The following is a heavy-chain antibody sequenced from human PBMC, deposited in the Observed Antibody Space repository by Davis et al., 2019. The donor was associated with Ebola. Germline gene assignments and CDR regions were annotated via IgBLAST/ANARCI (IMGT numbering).Heavy chain of an antibody. Sequence: PGGSLRLSCAASGFTFSSYAMSWVRQAPGKGLEWVSAISGSGGSTYYADSVKGRFTISRDNSKNTLYLQMNSLRAEDTAVYYCAKPDEAYYYYGMDVWGQGTTVTVSS. CDR3: AKPDEAYYYYGMDV. CDR2: ISGSGGST. V-gene: IGHV3-23*01. CDR1: GFTFSSYA. D-gene: IGHD5-24*01. J-gene: IGHJ6*02.